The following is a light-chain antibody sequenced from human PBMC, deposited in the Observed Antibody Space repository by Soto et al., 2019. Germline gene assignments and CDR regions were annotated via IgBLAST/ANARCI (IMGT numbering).Light chain of an antibody. V-gene: IGKV3-15*01. J-gene: IGKJ1*01. Sequence: IELTQSPGTLSLSPGERATVCCRASQSVSSNLVWYQQKPGQAPRLLIYGASTRVTGIPARFSGSGSGTEFTLTISSLQSEDFAVYYCQQYHNWWTFGQGTKVDI. CDR1: QSVSSN. CDR3: QQYHNWWT. CDR2: GAS.